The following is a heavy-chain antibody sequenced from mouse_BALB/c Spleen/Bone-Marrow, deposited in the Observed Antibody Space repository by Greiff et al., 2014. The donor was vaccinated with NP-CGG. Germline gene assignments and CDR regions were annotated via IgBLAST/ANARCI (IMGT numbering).Heavy chain of an antibody. CDR2: ISSGSSTI. CDR1: GFTFSSFG. D-gene: IGHD2-2*01. Sequence: DVKLQESGGGLVQPGGSRKLSCAASGFTFSSFGMHWVRQAPEKGLEWVAYISSGSSTIYYADTVKGRFTISRDNPKNTLFLQMTSLRSEDTAMYYCARSSYGYDRQAYFFDYWGQGTTLTVSS. J-gene: IGHJ2*01. CDR3: ARSSYGYDRQAYFFDY. V-gene: IGHV5-17*02.